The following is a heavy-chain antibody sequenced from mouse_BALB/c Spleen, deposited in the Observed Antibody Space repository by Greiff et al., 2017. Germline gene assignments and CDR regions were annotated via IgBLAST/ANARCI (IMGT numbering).Heavy chain of an antibody. CDR1: GFNIKDTY. V-gene: IGHV14-3*02. CDR3: ANRELAMDY. Sequence: EVKLEESGAELVKPGASVKLSCTASGFNIKDTYMHWVKQRPEQGLEWIGRIDPANGNTKYDPKFQGKATITADTSSNTAYLQLSSLTSEDTAVYYCANRELAMDYWGQGTSVTVSS. CDR2: IDPANGNT. J-gene: IGHJ4*01.